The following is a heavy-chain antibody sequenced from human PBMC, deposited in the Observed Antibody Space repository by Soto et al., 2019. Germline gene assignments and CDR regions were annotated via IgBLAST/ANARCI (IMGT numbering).Heavy chain of an antibody. D-gene: IGHD6-19*01. CDR2: ISYDGSNK. CDR3: ARGKQWLAH. V-gene: IGHV3-30-3*01. J-gene: IGHJ4*02. CDR1: GFTFSSYA. Sequence: GGSLRLSCAASGFTFSSYAMHWVRQAPGKGLESVAVISYDGSNKYYADSVKGRFTISRDNSKNTLYLQMNNLRAEDTAVYYCARGKQWLAHWGQGTLVAVSS.